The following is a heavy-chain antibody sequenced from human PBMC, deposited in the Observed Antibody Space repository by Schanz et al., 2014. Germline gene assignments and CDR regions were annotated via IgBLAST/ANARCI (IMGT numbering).Heavy chain of an antibody. CDR1: GFTFSDSW. D-gene: IGHD1-1*01. CDR2: INQDGYDK. V-gene: IGHV3-7*01. J-gene: IGHJ3*02. CDR3: VVALAGNAFDI. Sequence: EVHLAESGGGLNHPGGSLRLSCAASGFTFSDSWMHWVRQAPGKGLEWVASINQDGYDKHYVDSVEGRFTISRDNAKNSLYLQMNSLRADDTAVYYCVVALAGNAFDIWGQGTMVTVSS.